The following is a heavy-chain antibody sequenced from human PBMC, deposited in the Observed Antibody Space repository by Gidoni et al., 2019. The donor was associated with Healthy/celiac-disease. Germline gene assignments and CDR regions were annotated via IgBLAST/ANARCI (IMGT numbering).Heavy chain of an antibody. V-gene: IGHV3-7*01. CDR3: ARGFSEGVTFGGVIATYYYYYMDV. D-gene: IGHD3-16*02. CDR1: GFTFSSYW. CDR2: IKQDGSEK. Sequence: SGFTFSSYWMSWVRQAPGKGLEWVANIKQDGSEKYYVDSVKGRFTISRDNAKNSLYLQMNSLRAEDTAVYYCARGFSEGVTFGGVIATYYYYYMDVWGKGTTVTVSS. J-gene: IGHJ6*03.